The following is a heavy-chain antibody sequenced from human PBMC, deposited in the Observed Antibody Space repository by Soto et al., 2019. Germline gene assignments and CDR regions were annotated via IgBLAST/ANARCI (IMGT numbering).Heavy chain of an antibody. J-gene: IGHJ4*02. CDR2: IIPMFDTP. CDR1: GGTFSNYY. D-gene: IGHD1-20*01. Sequence: QVQLVQSGAEVKKPGSSMKVSCKTSGGTFSNYYISWVRQAPGQGLEWMGDIIPMFDTPKYAQKIQGRVTMTADESTSAAYMELSSLRAEDTAVYYCARGYSTGSFDYWGQGTLITVSS. V-gene: IGHV1-69*01. CDR3: ARGYSTGSFDY.